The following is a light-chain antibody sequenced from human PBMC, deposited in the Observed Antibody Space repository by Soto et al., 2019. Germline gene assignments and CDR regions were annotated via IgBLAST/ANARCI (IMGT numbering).Light chain of an antibody. CDR1: SSDVGGYNY. J-gene: IGLJ1*01. Sequence: QSALTQPASVSGSPGQSISISFTGTSSDVGGYNYVSWYQQQPGKAPKLMIYVVSSRPSGVSDRFSGSKSGNTASLTISGLQAEDEADYYCSSYTSSTPYVFGTGTKVTVL. CDR3: SSYTSSTPYV. CDR2: VVS. V-gene: IGLV2-14*01.